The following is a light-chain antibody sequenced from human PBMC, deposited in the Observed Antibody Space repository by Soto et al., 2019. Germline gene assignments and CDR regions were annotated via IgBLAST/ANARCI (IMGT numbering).Light chain of an antibody. CDR1: QTITTS. CDR3: QQNYSLPIT. CDR2: AAS. V-gene: IGKV1-39*01. Sequence: DSPMTQSPSSLSASVGDRVTITCRTSQTITTSLNWYRQKPGKAPDLLIYAASSLQSGIPSRFGGRGSGTDFTLTITGLQPEDVATYYCQQNYSLPITFGQGTRLEIK. J-gene: IGKJ5*01.